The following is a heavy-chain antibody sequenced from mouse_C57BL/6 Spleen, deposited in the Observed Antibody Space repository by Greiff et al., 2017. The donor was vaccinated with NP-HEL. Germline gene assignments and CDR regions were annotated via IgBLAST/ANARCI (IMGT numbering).Heavy chain of an antibody. CDR1: GYTFTSYW. J-gene: IGHJ4*01. CDR2: IHPNSGST. Sequence: QVQLQQPGAELVKPGASVKLSCKASGYTFTSYWMHWVKQRPGQGLEWIGMIHPNSGSTNYNEKFKSKATLTVDKSSSTAYMQLSSLTSEDSAVYYCALGLLFPYYAMDYWGQGTSVTVSS. CDR3: ALGLLFPYYAMDY. D-gene: IGHD2-10*01. V-gene: IGHV1-64*01.